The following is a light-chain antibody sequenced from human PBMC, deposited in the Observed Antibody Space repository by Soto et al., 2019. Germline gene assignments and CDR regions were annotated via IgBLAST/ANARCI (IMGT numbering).Light chain of an antibody. J-gene: IGLJ1*01. V-gene: IGLV1-40*01. Sequence: QSVLTQPPSVSGAPGQRVTISCTGSSSNIGAGYDVHWYQQLPGTAPKLLIYGNSNRPSGVPDQFSGSKSGDTASLTISGLQAEDEAEYSCFSYSTSSSLYVFGSGTKVTVL. CDR1: SSNIGAGYD. CDR3: FSYSTSSSLYV. CDR2: GNS.